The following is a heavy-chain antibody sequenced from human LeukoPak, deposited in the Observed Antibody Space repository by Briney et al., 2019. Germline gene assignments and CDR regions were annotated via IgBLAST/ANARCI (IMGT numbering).Heavy chain of an antibody. J-gene: IGHJ3*02. D-gene: IGHD2-15*01. V-gene: IGHV3-30*04. Sequence: QPGGSLILSCAASGFTFSSYAMHWVRQAPGKGLERVAVISYDGSNKYYADSVKGRFTISRDNSKNTLYLQMNSLRAEDTAVYYCARESRYCSGGSCYGRNSAFDIWGQGTMVTVSS. CDR1: GFTFSSYA. CDR2: ISYDGSNK. CDR3: ARESRYCSGGSCYGRNSAFDI.